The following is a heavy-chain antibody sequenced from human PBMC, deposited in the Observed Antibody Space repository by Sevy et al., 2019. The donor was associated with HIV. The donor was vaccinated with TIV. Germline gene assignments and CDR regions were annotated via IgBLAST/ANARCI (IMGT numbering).Heavy chain of an antibody. Sequence: GGSLRLSCAASGFTFRSYWMSRVRQAPGKGLEWVANIKPDGSEKHYVDSVKGRFTISRDNTKNSLFLQMNSLRAEDTAVYYCAKDLLLGGQGTLVTVSS. CDR1: GFTFRSYW. CDR3: AKDLLL. J-gene: IGHJ4*02. V-gene: IGHV3-7*01. D-gene: IGHD2-15*01. CDR2: IKPDGSEK.